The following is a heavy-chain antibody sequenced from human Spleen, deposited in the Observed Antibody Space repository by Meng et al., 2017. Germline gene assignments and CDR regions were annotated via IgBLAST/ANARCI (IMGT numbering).Heavy chain of an antibody. J-gene: IGHJ4*02. CDR3: VRDEDISAAGKLFGDY. V-gene: IGHV1-2*06. CDR2: IDPNSGVT. D-gene: IGHD6-13*01. Sequence: QVQLVRFGAEVKKPGASVKVSCKASGYTFTAYYIHWVRQAPGQGLDWMGRIDPNSGVTEYAQKFQGRVTVTGDTSISTAYMELSRLRSDDTAIYYCVRDEDISAAGKLFGDYWGQGTLVTVSS. CDR1: GYTFTAYY.